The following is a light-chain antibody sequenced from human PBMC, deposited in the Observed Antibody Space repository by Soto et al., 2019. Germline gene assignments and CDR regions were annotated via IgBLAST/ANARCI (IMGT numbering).Light chain of an antibody. J-gene: IGLJ1*01. V-gene: IGLV2-8*01. CDR3: TSYAGINNLGV. CDR2: EVS. Sequence: QSALTQPPSASGSPGQSATISCTGTSSDVGAYNYVSWYQQHPGKAPKVMIYEVSKRPSGVPDRFSGSKSGNTASLTVSGLQAEDEADYYCTSYAGINNLGVFGTGTKVTVL. CDR1: SSDVGAYNY.